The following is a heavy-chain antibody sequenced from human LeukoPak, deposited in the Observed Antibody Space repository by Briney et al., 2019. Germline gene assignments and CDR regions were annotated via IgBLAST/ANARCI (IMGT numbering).Heavy chain of an antibody. Sequence: GGSLRLSCAASGFTFSSYAMSWVRQVPGKGLEWVSAISGSGGSTYYADSVKGRFTISRDNSKNTLYLQMNSLRAEDTAVYYCAREMAEPGYYFDYWGQGTLVTVSS. CDR3: AREMAEPGYYFDY. J-gene: IGHJ4*02. CDR1: GFTFSSYA. D-gene: IGHD5-24*01. CDR2: ISGSGGST. V-gene: IGHV3-23*01.